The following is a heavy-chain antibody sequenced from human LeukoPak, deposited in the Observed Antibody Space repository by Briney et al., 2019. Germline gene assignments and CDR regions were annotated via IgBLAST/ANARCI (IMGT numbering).Heavy chain of an antibody. J-gene: IGHJ4*02. D-gene: IGHD3-10*01. CDR2: IYTSGST. V-gene: IGHV4-4*07. CDR3: ARLRYGSGSAPGGSSYYFDY. CDR1: GGSISSYY. Sequence: PSETVSLTCTVSGGSISSYYWSWIRQPAGKGLEWIGRIYTSGSTNYNPSLKSRVTMSVDTSKNQFSLKLSSVTAADTAVYYCARLRYGSGSAPGGSSYYFDYWGQGTLVTVSS.